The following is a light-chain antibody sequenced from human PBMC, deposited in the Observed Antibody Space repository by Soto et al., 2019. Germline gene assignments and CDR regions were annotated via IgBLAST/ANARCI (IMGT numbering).Light chain of an antibody. CDR2: KAS. CDR3: QQYHVFSWT. CDR1: QSISSW. V-gene: IGKV1-5*03. Sequence: DIQMTQSPSTLSASVGDRVTITGRASQSISSWVAWYQQKPGKAPNLLIYKASSLESGVPSRFSGSGSGTEFTLTISSLQPDDFATYYCQQYHVFSWTFGQGTKVEIK. J-gene: IGKJ1*01.